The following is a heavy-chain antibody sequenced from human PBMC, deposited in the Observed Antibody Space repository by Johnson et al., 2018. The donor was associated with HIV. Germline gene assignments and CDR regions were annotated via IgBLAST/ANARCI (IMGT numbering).Heavy chain of an antibody. CDR1: GFTVSTNQ. CDR3: ARECEPAGLAFDI. V-gene: IGHV3-66*02. CDR2: IYSAGST. Sequence: VQLVESGGGLVQPGGSLRLSCAASGFTVSTNQMSWVRQAPGKGLEWVSVIYSAGSTYYADSVKGRFTISRDNSKNTLYLQMNSLRGEDTAVYYCARECEPAGLAFDIWGQGTMVTVSS. J-gene: IGHJ3*02. D-gene: IGHD1-14*01.